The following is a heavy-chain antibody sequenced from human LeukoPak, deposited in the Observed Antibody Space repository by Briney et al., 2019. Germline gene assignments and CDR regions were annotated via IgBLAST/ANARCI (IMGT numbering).Heavy chain of an antibody. CDR1: GFTVNNMN. CDR3: ARGLFLSGYLDAFDI. V-gene: IGHV3-53*01. J-gene: IGHJ3*02. Sequence: PGGSLRLSCAASGFTVNNMNMTWVRLAPGKGREWVSLIYNDGRTYYADSVKGRCTISRDNLKNVLYLQMNSLKVEDTALYYCARGLFLSGYLDAFDIWGQGTVVTVSS. CDR2: IYNDGRT. D-gene: IGHD3-22*01.